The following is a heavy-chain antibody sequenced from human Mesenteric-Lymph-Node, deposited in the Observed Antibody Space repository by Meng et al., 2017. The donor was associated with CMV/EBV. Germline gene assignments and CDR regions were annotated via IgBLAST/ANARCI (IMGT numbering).Heavy chain of an antibody. Sequence: GESLKISCAASGFTFSSYSMNWVRQAPGKGLEWVSSISSSSSYIYYADSVKGRFTISRDNSRNTLYLQMNSLRPEDTSVYYCATGIGEGGGWYFDLWGRGTRVTVSS. CDR3: ATGIGEGGGWYFDL. J-gene: IGHJ2*01. CDR1: GFTFSSYS. CDR2: ISSSSSYI. D-gene: IGHD1-1*01. V-gene: IGHV3-21*01.